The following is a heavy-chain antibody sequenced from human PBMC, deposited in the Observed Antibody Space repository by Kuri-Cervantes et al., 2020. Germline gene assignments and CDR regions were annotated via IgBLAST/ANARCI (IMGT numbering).Heavy chain of an antibody. J-gene: IGHJ5*02. CDR1: GGSISSYY. D-gene: IGHD2-2*01. CDR3: ARTKYQLLQGVWVDP. CDR2: IYYNGST. Sequence: SETLSLTCTVSGGSISSYYWSWIRQPPGKGLEWMGYIYYNGSTNYNLSLKSRVTISVDTSKNQFSLKLSSVTAEDTAVYYCARTKYQLLQGVWVDPWGQGTLVTVSS. V-gene: IGHV4-59*01.